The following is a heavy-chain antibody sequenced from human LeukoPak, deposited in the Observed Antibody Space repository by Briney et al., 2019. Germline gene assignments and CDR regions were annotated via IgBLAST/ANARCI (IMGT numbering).Heavy chain of an antibody. CDR3: ARGHVGKGATTGYYMDV. Sequence: GASVKVSCKASGGTFSSYAISWVRQAPGQGLEWMGGIIPIFGTANYAQKFQGRVTITADKSTSTAYMELSSLRSEDTAVYYCARGHVGKGATTGYYMDVWGKGTTVTVSS. D-gene: IGHD1-14*01. CDR2: IIPIFGTA. V-gene: IGHV1-69*06. CDR1: GGTFSSYA. J-gene: IGHJ6*03.